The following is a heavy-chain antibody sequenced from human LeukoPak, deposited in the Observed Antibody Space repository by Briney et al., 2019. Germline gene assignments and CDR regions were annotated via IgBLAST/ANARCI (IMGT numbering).Heavy chain of an antibody. D-gene: IGHD6-19*01. CDR1: GFTFSGYS. J-gene: IGHJ4*02. CDR3: ARDGISIAVGDY. Sequence: GGSLRLSCAASGFTFSGYSMNWVRQAPGKGLEWVSSISSSSSYIYYADSVKGRFTISRDNAKNSLYLQMNSLRAEDTAVYYCARDGISIAVGDYRGQGTLVTVSS. V-gene: IGHV3-21*01. CDR2: ISSSSSYI.